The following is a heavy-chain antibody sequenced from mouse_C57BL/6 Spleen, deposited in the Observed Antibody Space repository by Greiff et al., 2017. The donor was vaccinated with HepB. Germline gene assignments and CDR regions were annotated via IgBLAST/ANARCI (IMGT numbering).Heavy chain of an antibody. CDR2: IHPNSGST. CDR3: ARGNWDDAMDY. V-gene: IGHV1-64*01. Sequence: QVQLKQPGAELVKPGASVKLSCKASGYTFTSYWMHWVKQRPGQGLEWIGMIHPNSGSTNYNEKFKSKATLTVDKSSSTAYMQLSSLTSEDSAVYYCARGNWDDAMDYWGQGTSVTVSS. CDR1: GYTFTSYW. D-gene: IGHD4-1*01. J-gene: IGHJ4*01.